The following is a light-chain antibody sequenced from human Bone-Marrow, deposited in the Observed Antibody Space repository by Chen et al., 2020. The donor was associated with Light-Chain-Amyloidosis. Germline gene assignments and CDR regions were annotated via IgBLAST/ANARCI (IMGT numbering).Light chain of an antibody. V-gene: IGLV3-21*02. CDR3: QVWDRSSDRPV. CDR1: NIGSTS. CDR2: DDS. Sequence: SYVLTQPSSVSVAPGQTATIACGGNNIGSTSVHWYQQTPGHAPLLVVYDDSDRPSGIPERLSGSNAGNTATLTSSRVEAGDEADYYCQVWDRSSDRPVFGGGTKLTVL. J-gene: IGLJ3*02.